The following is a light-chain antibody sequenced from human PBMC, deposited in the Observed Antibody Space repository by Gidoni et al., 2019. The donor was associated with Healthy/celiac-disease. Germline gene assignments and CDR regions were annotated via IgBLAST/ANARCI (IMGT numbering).Light chain of an antibody. V-gene: IGLV1-40*01. Sequence: QSVLTQPPSVSGAPGQRFTIYCTGSSSNIGAGYDVHWYQQLPGTAPKLLIYGNSNRPSGVPDRFSGSKSGTSASLAITGLQAEDEADYYCQSYDSSLSDVVFGGGTKLTVL. J-gene: IGLJ2*01. CDR2: GNS. CDR1: SSNIGAGYD. CDR3: QSYDSSLSDVV.